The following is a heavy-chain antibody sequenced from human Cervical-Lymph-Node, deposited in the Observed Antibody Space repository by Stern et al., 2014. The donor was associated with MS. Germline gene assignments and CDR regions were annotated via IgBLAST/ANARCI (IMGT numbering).Heavy chain of an antibody. CDR3: ARSGYGDYRENFDY. CDR1: GFSLSTSGMC. V-gene: IGHV2-70*01. CDR2: IDWDDDK. Sequence: QITLKESGPALVKPTQTLTLTCTFSGFSLSTSGMCVSWIRQPPGKALEWLTLIDWDDDKYYSTSLKTRLTISKDTSKNQVVLTMTNMDPVDTATYYCARSGYGDYRENFDYWGQGTLVTVSS. D-gene: IGHD4-17*01. J-gene: IGHJ4*02.